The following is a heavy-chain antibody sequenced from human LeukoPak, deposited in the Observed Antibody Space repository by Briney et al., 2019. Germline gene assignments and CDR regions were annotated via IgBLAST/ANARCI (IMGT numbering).Heavy chain of an antibody. CDR2: IIPIFGTA. CDR3: ARETSLYCSSTSCYSARNNWFDP. CDR1: GGTFSSYA. J-gene: IGHJ5*02. V-gene: IGHV1-69*13. D-gene: IGHD2-2*01. Sequence: ASVKVSCKAFGGTFSSYAISWVRQAPGQGLEWMGGIIPIFGTANYAQKFQGRVTITADESTSTAYMELSSLRSEDTAVYYCARETSLYCSSTSCYSARNNWFDPWGQGTLVTVSS.